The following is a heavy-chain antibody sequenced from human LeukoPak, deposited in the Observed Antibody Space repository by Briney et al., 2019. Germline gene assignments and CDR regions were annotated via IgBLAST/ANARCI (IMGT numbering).Heavy chain of an antibody. J-gene: IGHJ4*02. Sequence: SETLSLTCAVYGGSFSGYYWSWIRQPPGKGLEWIGEINHSGSTIYNPSLKSRVTISVDTSKNQFSLKLSSVTAADTAVYYCARSGLRLGYCSGGSCQPTNNHLFDYWGQGTLVTVSS. CDR1: GGSFSGYY. CDR2: INHSGST. CDR3: ARSGLRLGYCSGGSCQPTNNHLFDY. D-gene: IGHD2-15*01. V-gene: IGHV4-34*01.